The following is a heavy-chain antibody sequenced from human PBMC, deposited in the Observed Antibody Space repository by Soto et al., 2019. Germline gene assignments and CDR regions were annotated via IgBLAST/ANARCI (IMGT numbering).Heavy chain of an antibody. J-gene: IGHJ4*02. D-gene: IGHD6-19*01. V-gene: IGHV1-3*01. CDR1: GYTFTSYA. CDR2: INAGNGNT. CDR3: AIRRRRSEFDY. Sequence: APVKVSCKASGYTFTSYAMHWVRQAPGQRLEWMGWINAGNGNTKYSQKFQGRVTITRDTSASTAYMELSSLRSEDTAVYYCAIRRRRSEFDYWGQGTLVTVFS.